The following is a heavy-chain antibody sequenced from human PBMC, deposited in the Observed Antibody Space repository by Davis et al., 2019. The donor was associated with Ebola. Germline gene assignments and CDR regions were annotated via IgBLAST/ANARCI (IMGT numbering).Heavy chain of an antibody. CDR3: ARDPAFSSFDY. D-gene: IGHD6-6*01. CDR2: IKEDGSVK. J-gene: IGHJ4*02. CDR1: GFSFGTYW. Sequence: PGRSLRLSCAASGFSFGTYWMSWVRQAPGKGLEFVANIKEDGSVKNYVDSVKGRFTISRDNAKNSLFLQMNSLRAEDTAVYYCARDPAFSSFDYRDQGALVTVSS. V-gene: IGHV3-7*03.